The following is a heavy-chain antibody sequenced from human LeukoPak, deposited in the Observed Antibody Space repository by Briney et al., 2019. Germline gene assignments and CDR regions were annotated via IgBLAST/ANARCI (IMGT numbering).Heavy chain of an antibody. Sequence: SVKVSCKASGGTFSSYAISWVRQAPGQGLEWMGGIIPIFGTANYAQKFQGRVTITADESTSTAYMELSSLRSEDTAVYYCARDLGDDYGDHEDAFDIWGQGTMVTVSS. CDR2: IIPIFGTA. V-gene: IGHV1-69*01. J-gene: IGHJ3*02. CDR1: GGTFSSYA. D-gene: IGHD4-17*01. CDR3: ARDLGDDYGDHEDAFDI.